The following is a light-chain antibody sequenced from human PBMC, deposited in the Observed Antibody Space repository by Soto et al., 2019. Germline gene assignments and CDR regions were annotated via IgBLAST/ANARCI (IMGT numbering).Light chain of an antibody. V-gene: IGLV2-14*01. CDR2: DVT. CDR1: SNDIGAYQY. Sequence: QSALTQPASVSASPGQSFTISCAGTSNDIGAYQYVSWYQHRPGKAPRLIIYDVTDRPSGVSSRFSGSKSDNSASLTISGLQTDDEVDYYCSSFTTSLTVIFGGGTQLTVL. J-gene: IGLJ2*01. CDR3: SSFTTSLTVI.